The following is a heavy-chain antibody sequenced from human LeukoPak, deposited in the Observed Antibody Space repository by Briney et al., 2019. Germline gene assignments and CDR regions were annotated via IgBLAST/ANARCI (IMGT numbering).Heavy chain of an antibody. J-gene: IGHJ6*04. CDR1: GFTVNTNY. D-gene: IGHD1-26*01. V-gene: IGHV3-53*01. CDR3: ARDGSSGRGYYYYYGMDV. Sequence: GGSLRLSCAASGFTVNTNYMSWVRQASGKGLEWVSIMHSVGTTYYADSVKGRFTFSRDNSKNTLYLQMNNLRAEDTAVYYCARDGSSGRGYYYYYGMDVWGEGTTVTVSS. CDR2: MHSVGTT.